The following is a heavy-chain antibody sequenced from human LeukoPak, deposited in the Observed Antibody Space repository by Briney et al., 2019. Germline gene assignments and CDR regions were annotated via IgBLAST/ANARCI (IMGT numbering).Heavy chain of an antibody. J-gene: IGHJ4*02. CDR2: ISRDGNDT. CDR3: ARDLAVAGTIGY. CDR1: GFSFSSYA. V-gene: IGHV3-30-3*01. Sequence: PGGSLRLSCAASGFSFSSYAMFWVRQAPGKGPEWVTIISRDGNDTFYADSVRGRFTISRDNSKNMLYLQLNSLTTEDTALYYCARDLAVAGTIGYWGQGTLVTVSS. D-gene: IGHD6-19*01.